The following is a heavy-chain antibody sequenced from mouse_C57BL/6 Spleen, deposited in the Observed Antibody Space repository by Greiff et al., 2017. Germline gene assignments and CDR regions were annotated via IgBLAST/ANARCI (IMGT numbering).Heavy chain of an antibody. CDR1: GFTFSSYA. CDR2: ISDGGSYT. D-gene: IGHD1-1*01. V-gene: IGHV5-4*03. J-gene: IGHJ2*01. CDR3: TRGDTTDYFDY. Sequence: EVKLVESGGGLVKPGGSLKLSCAASGFTFSSYAMSWVRQTPEKRLEWVATISDGGSYTYYPDNVKGRFTISRDNAKNTLYLQMSHLKSEDTAIYYCTRGDTTDYFDYWGQGTTLTVSS.